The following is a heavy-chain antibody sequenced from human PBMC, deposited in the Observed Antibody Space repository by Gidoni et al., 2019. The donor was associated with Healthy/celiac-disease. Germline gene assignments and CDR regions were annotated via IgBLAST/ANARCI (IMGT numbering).Heavy chain of an antibody. D-gene: IGHD6-6*01. CDR1: GGSISSYY. J-gene: IGHJ6*02. CDR2: IYTSGST. Sequence: QVQLQESGPGLVKPSETLSLTCTVSGGSISSYYWSWIRQPAGKGLEWIGRIYTSGSTNYNPSLKGRVTMSVDTSKNQFSLKLSSVTAADTAVYYCARDVYRIAARPGQPRTKIYGMDVWGQGTTVTVSS. V-gene: IGHV4-4*07. CDR3: ARDVYRIAARPGQPRTKIYGMDV.